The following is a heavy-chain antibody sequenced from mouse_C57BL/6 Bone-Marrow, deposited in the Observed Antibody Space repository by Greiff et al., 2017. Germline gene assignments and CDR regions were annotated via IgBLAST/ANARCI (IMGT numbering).Heavy chain of an antibody. CDR1: GYSITSGYD. CDR2: ISYSGST. D-gene: IGHD2-5*01. J-gene: IGHJ4*01. CDR3: ARETYYSNYYAMDY. Sequence: EVKLVESGPGMVKPSQSLSLTCTVTGYSITSGYDWHWIRPFPGNKLEWMGYISYSGSTNYNPSLKSRISITHDTYKNHFFLKLNSVTTEDTATYYCARETYYSNYYAMDYWGQGTSVTVSS. V-gene: IGHV3-1*01.